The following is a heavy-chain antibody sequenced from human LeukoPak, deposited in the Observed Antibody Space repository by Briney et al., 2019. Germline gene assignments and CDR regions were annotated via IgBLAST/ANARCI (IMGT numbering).Heavy chain of an antibody. Sequence: GASVTVSCKASGYTFTSYYMHWVRQAPGQGLEWMGIINPSGGSTSYAQKFQGRVTMTRDTSTSTVYMELSSVRSEDTAVYYCARDLSPSGYDSDYFDYWGQGTLVTVSS. V-gene: IGHV1-46*01. CDR3: ARDLSPSGYDSDYFDY. D-gene: IGHD5-12*01. CDR2: INPSGGST. J-gene: IGHJ4*02. CDR1: GYTFTSYY.